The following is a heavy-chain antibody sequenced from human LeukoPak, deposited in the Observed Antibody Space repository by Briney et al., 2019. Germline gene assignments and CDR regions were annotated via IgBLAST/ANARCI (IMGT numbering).Heavy chain of an antibody. CDR3: APRGDIEHSYGYGKWFDP. CDR1: GGSFSGYY. V-gene: IGHV4-34*01. D-gene: IGHD5-18*01. Sequence: SETLSLTCAVYGGSFSGYYWSWIRQPPGKGLEWIGEINHSGSTNYNASLKSRVAISVDTSKNQFSLRLSSVTAADTAVYYCAPRGDIEHSYGYGKWFDPWGQGTRVTVSS. CDR2: INHSGST. J-gene: IGHJ5*02.